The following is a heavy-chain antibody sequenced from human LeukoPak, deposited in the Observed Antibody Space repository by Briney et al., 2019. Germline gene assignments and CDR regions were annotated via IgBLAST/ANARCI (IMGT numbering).Heavy chain of an antibody. V-gene: IGHV4-31*03. Sequence: SQTLSLTCTISGASISTGGYYWTWIRQPPGEGLEWFGYIYYTGSIDYNASLKSRLTISLETSKNRFSLKLNSVTAADTAVYYCARDHSYYFGSQTSTLDVWGQGTAVTVSS. CDR3: ARDHSYYFGSQTSTLDV. J-gene: IGHJ6*02. CDR1: GASISTGGYY. CDR2: IYYTGSI. D-gene: IGHD3-10*01.